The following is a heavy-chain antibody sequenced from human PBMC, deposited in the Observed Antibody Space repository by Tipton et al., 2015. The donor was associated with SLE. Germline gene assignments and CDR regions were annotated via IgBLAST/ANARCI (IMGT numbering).Heavy chain of an antibody. CDR1: RFTFSDYY. Sequence: SLRLSCAASRFTFSDYYMSWIRQAPGKGLEWVSYISSTSIYTNYADSVKGRLTISRDNAKNSLYLQMNSLRAEDTAVYYCARHSYYYDSSGWDYFDYWGQGTLVTVSS. CDR2: ISSTSIYT. CDR3: ARHSYYYDSSGWDYFDY. V-gene: IGHV3-11*06. D-gene: IGHD3-22*01. J-gene: IGHJ4*02.